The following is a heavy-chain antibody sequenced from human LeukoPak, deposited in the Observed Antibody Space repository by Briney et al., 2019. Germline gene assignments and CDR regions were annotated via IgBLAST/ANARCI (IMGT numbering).Heavy chain of an antibody. J-gene: IGHJ5*02. D-gene: IGHD2/OR15-2a*01. CDR1: GYTFTSYD. Sequence: GASVKVSCKASGYTFTSYDINWVRQATGQGLEWMGWMNPNSGNTGYAQKFQGRVTITADKSMSTAYMELSSLRSEDTAVYYCARGDIVMYGRKNWFDPWGQGTLVTVSS. V-gene: IGHV1-8*01. CDR3: ARGDIVMYGRKNWFDP. CDR2: MNPNSGNT.